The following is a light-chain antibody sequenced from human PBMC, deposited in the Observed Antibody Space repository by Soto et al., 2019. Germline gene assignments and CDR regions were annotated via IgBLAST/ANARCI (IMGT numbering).Light chain of an antibody. V-gene: IGKV1-39*01. J-gene: IGKJ5*01. CDR1: QSIGAY. Sequence: DIQMTQSPSSLAASLGDRVTITCRASQSIGAYLHWYQQKPGKAPKLLIYAASHLQTGVPSRFRGTGSATHFTLTISSLQPEDFATYYCQQSYRAVTFGQGTRLEIK. CDR3: QQSYRAVT. CDR2: AAS.